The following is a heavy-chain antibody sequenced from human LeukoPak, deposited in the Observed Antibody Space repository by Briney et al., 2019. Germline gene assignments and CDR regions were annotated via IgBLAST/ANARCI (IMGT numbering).Heavy chain of an antibody. V-gene: IGHV4-39*01. J-gene: IGHJ5*02. CDR1: GGSISSSSYY. D-gene: IGHD2-2*01. CDR2: IYYSGST. Sequence: SETLSLTCTVSGGSISSSSYYWGWIRQPPGKGLEWIGTIYYSGSTYYNPSLKSRVTISVYTSKNQFSLKLSSVTAADTAVYYCARVLEGIVVVPAGRELSLDPWGQGTLVTVSS. CDR3: ARVLEGIVVVPAGRELSLDP.